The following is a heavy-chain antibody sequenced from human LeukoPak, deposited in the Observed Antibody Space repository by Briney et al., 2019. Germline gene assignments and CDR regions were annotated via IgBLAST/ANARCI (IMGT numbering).Heavy chain of an antibody. V-gene: IGHV4-61*01. J-gene: IGHJ4*02. D-gene: IGHD2/OR15-2a*01. CDR2: IYYSGST. Sequence: SETLSLTCTVSGGSVSNGSYYWRRIRQPPGKGLGWIGYIYYSGSTNYNPSLKSRVTISVDTSKNQFSLKLSSVTAADTAVYYCAGDRSFPPYYFDYWGQGTLVTVSS. CDR3: AGDRSFPPYYFDY. CDR1: GGSVSNGSYY.